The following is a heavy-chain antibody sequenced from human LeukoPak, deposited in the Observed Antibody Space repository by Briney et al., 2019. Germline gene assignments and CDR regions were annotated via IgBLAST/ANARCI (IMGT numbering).Heavy chain of an antibody. Sequence: GGSLRLSCAASRFTFSSYSMNWVRQAPGKGLVWVSRINSDGSSTSYADSVKGRFTISRDNAKNTLYLQMNSLRAEDTAVYYCARVIYDYVWGSYRYNYFDYWGQGTLVTVSS. CDR1: RFTFSSYS. CDR2: INSDGSST. J-gene: IGHJ4*02. CDR3: ARVIYDYVWGSYRYNYFDY. D-gene: IGHD3-16*02. V-gene: IGHV3-74*01.